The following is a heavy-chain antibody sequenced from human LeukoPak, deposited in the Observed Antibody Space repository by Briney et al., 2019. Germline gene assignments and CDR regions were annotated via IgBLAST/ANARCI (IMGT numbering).Heavy chain of an antibody. D-gene: IGHD2-21*02. V-gene: IGHV4-31*11. CDR1: GGSFSGYY. J-gene: IGHJ4*02. CDR3: ARGVLAYCGGDCYSWYFDY. Sequence: SETLSLTCAVYGGSFSGYYWSWIRQHPGKGLEWIGYIYYSGSTYYNPSLKSRVTISVDTSKNQFSLKLSSVTAADTAVYYCARGVLAYCGGDCYSWYFDYWGQETLVTVSS. CDR2: IYYSGST.